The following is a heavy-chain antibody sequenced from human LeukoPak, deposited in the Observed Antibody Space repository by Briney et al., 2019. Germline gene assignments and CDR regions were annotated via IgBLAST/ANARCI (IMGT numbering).Heavy chain of an antibody. J-gene: IGHJ4*02. CDR3: ASISGYYGYFDY. D-gene: IGHD3-22*01. Sequence: GSLRLSCAASGFTFSSYAMHWVRQAPGKGLEWVAVISYDGSNKYYADSVKGRFTISRDNSKNTLYLQMNSLRAEDTAVYYCASISGYYGYFDYWGQGTLVTVSS. CDR2: ISYDGSNK. CDR1: GFTFSSYA. V-gene: IGHV3-30-3*01.